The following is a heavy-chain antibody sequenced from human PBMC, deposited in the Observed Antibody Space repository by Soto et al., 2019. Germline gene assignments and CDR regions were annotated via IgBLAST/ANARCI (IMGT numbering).Heavy chain of an antibody. CDR1: GGSFSGYY. Sequence: QVQLQQWGAGLLKPLETLSLTCAINGGSFSGYYWSWIRQPPGKGLEWIGESNHSGSTNYNPSLQSRVIISLDTSKNQFSLKLSSVTAADTAVYYCARERRVVGGYSSNWYDYSDYWGQGTLVKVSS. CDR3: ARERRVVGGYSSNWYDYSDY. V-gene: IGHV4-34*01. J-gene: IGHJ4*02. D-gene: IGHD6-13*01. CDR2: SNHSGST.